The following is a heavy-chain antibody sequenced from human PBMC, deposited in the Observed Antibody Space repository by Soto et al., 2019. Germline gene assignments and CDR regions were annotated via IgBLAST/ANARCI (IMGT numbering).Heavy chain of an antibody. D-gene: IGHD6-19*01. CDR2: MYNTFST. Sequence: SETLSLTCTVSGGSISSYYWIWIRQPPVNGLEFIGYMYNTFSTIYNPSLKSRFTISLYTSKNQFSLKLISLTAADTAVYYFASSVFPWGQGTLVTVSS. V-gene: IGHV4-59*12. J-gene: IGHJ5*02. CDR1: GGSISSYY. CDR3: ASSVFP.